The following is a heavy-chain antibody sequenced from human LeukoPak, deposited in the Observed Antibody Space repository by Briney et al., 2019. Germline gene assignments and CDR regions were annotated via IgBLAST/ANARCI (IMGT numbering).Heavy chain of an antibody. D-gene: IGHD3-22*01. V-gene: IGHV3-53*01. Sequence: GGSLRLSCAASGFTVSSNYMSWVRQAPGKGLEWVSVIYSGGSTYYADSVKGRFTISRDNSKNTLYLQMSSLRAEDTAVYYCARAPGDYDSSGYYYSRYYYYGMDVWGQGTTVTVSS. CDR2: IYSGGST. CDR1: GFTVSSNY. J-gene: IGHJ6*02. CDR3: ARAPGDYDSSGYYYSRYYYYGMDV.